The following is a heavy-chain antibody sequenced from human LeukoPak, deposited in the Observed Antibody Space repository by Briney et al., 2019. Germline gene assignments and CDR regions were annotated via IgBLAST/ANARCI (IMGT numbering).Heavy chain of an antibody. CDR2: INPNSGGT. D-gene: IGHD5-18*01. CDR1: GYTFTGYY. V-gene: IGHV1-2*02. CDR3: ARESLRYSYGFYYFDY. Sequence: HAASVKVSCKASGYTFTGYYMHWVRQAPGQGLEWMGWINPNSGGTNYAQKFQGRGTMTRDTSISTAYMELSRLRSDDTAVYYCARESLRYSYGFYYFDYWGQGTQVTVSS. J-gene: IGHJ4*02.